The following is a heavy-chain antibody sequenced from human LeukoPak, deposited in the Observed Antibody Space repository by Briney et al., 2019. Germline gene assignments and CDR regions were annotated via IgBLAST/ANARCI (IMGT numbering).Heavy chain of an antibody. Sequence: GGSLRLSCAASGFTYSDYWMRWVRQAPGKGLEWVAFINHDGSQKSYLDSVEGRFAVSRDNDKNSVSLQMKSLRPEDTAVYYCARVQNFGDYVFDYWGQGTLATVSS. J-gene: IGHJ4*02. CDR2: INHDGSQK. CDR1: GFTYSDYW. CDR3: ARVQNFGDYVFDY. D-gene: IGHD3-16*01. V-gene: IGHV3-7*01.